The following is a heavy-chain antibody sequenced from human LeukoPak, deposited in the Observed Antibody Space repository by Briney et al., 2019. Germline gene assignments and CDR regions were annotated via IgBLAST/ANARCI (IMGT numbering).Heavy chain of an antibody. D-gene: IGHD2-2*01. V-gene: IGHV3-21*03. Sequence: GSLHLSCAASGLPFSSYSMNWVRRAQGKGLEWVSSISSSSRYIYYADSVKGRFTISRDNAKNSLYLKMNSLRAEDTAVYYCARESYCSSTSCYLDYWGQGTLVTVSS. J-gene: IGHJ4*02. CDR3: ARESYCSSTSCYLDY. CDR1: GLPFSSYS. CDR2: ISSSSRYI.